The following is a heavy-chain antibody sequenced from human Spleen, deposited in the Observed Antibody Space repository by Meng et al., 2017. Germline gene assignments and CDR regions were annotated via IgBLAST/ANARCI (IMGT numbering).Heavy chain of an antibody. V-gene: IGHV4-38-2*02. D-gene: IGHD6-13*01. Sequence: SESLSLTCPVSGYSISSGYYWGWIRQPPGKGLQWIGSIYHSGTTYYNPSLKSRVTISLDTSKNQFSLKLISVTAADTAVYYCARARSPEYSTTWTEFLDTFDIWGQGIMVTVSS. CDR1: GYSISSGYY. CDR3: ARARSPEYSTTWTEFLDTFDI. CDR2: IYHSGTT. J-gene: IGHJ3*02.